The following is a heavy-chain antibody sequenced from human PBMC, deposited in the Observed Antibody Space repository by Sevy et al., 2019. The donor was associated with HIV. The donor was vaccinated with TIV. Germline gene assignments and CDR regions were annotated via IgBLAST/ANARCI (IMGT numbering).Heavy chain of an antibody. D-gene: IGHD6-13*01. CDR1: GFSFSGCA. J-gene: IGHJ4*02. Sequence: GGSLRLSCAASGFSFSGCAMSWVRQAPGKGLEWVSGVRSRGGSTFYADSVKGRFSISRDNSKNTLYLQMNSLRAEDTAVYYCAKGGAAIGIPYFDYWGQGTLVTVSS. CDR3: AKGGAAIGIPYFDY. CDR2: VRSRGGST. V-gene: IGHV3-23*01.